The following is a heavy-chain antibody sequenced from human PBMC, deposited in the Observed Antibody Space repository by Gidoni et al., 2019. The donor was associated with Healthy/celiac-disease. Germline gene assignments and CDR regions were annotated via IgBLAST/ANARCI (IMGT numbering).Heavy chain of an antibody. Sequence: QVQLQQWGAGLLKPSETLSLTCAVYGGSFSGYYWSWIRQPPGKGLEWIGEINHSGSTNYNPSLKSRVTISVDTSKNQFSLKLSSVTAADTAVYYCARGRQDIVVVPAAIRSWFDPWGQGTLVTVSS. CDR1: GGSFSGYY. D-gene: IGHD2-2*02. J-gene: IGHJ5*02. CDR3: ARGRQDIVVVPAAIRSWFDP. V-gene: IGHV4-34*01. CDR2: INHSGST.